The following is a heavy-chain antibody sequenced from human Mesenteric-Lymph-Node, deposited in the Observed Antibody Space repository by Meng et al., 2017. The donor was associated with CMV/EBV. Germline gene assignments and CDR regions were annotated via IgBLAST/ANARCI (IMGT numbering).Heavy chain of an antibody. CDR1: GVSIRHFYLL. Sequence: HLRLWCPCPERLKPSETPALTWTLSGVSIRHFYLLGWIRQPAGRGLGWIGSVRYTWSTYYVPSLVSRVTVSVDTSKNQFSLRLTSVTAADTAVYYCARPFPSWQSPRLDPFGAWGQGTLVTVSS. D-gene: IGHD6-19*01. J-gene: IGHJ5*02. CDR2: VRYTWST. V-gene: IGHV4-39*01. CDR3: ARPFPSWQSPRLDPFGA.